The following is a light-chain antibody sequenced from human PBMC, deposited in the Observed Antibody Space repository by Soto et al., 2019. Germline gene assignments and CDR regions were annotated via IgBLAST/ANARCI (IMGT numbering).Light chain of an antibody. CDR2: AAS. Sequence: IQLTQSPSSLSASVGDRVTITCRASPGISSYLAWYQQKPGKAPKLLIYAASTLQSGVPSRFSSSGSGTEFTLSISSLPPEDFATYCCQQLTSYPRLTFGGGTEVDIK. CDR1: PGISSY. J-gene: IGKJ4*02. CDR3: QQLTSYPRLT. V-gene: IGKV1-9*01.